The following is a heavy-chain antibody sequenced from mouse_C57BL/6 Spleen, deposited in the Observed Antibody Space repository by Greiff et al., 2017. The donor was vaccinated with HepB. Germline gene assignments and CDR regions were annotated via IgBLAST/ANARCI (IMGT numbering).Heavy chain of an antibody. Sequence: QVQLQQSGAELVRPGASVTLSCKASGYTFTDYEMHWVKQPPVHGLEWIGAIDPETGGTAYNQKFKGKAILTADKSSSTAYMELRSLTSEDSAVYYCTCGLMDYWGQGTSVTVSS. CDR1: GYTFTDYE. D-gene: IGHD1-1*02. CDR3: TCGLMDY. V-gene: IGHV1-15*01. CDR2: IDPETGGT. J-gene: IGHJ4*01.